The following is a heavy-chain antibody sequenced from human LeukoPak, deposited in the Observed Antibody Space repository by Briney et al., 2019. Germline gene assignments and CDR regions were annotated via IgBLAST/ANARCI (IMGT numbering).Heavy chain of an antibody. CDR1: GGSITSSSYY. D-gene: IGHD3-22*01. J-gene: IGHJ6*03. Sequence: SETLSLTCTLSGGSITSSSYYWGWIRQPPGKGLEWIGSFYSSGSTHYNPSLKSRVAISVDTSESQFSLDLSSVTAADTAVYYCARHKKAYYYDSSGFYSGYYYYYMDVWGKGTTVTISS. CDR2: FYSSGST. CDR3: ARHKKAYYYDSSGFYSGYYYYYMDV. V-gene: IGHV4-39*01.